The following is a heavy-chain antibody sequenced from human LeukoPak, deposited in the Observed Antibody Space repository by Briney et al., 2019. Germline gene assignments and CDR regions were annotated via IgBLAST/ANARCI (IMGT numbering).Heavy chain of an antibody. CDR1: GYTFTSYA. CDR2: INTNTGNP. Sequence: ASVKVSCKASGYTFTSYAMNWVRQALGQGLEWMGWINTNTGNPTYAQGFTGRFVFSLDTSVSTAYLQISSLKAEDTAVYYCARDGAGSTENGSGTRNDYWGQGTLVTVSS. D-gene: IGHD3-10*01. CDR3: ARDGAGSTENGSGTRNDY. V-gene: IGHV7-4-1*02. J-gene: IGHJ4*02.